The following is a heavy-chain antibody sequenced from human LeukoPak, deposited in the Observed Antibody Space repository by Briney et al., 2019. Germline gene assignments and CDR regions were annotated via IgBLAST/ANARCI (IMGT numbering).Heavy chain of an antibody. V-gene: IGHV1-18*01. D-gene: IGHD3-22*01. CDR1: GYTFTSYG. CDR2: ISAYNANT. Sequence: ASVNASCKASGYTFTSYGISWVRQAPGQGLEWMGWISAYNANTNYTKNSQGRVTIPTDTPTNTAYMQLSSLMSDDTAVYDGARMYYYVISGYCVHIFSRYYYCDLWERGTLDSVPS. CDR3: ARMYYYVISGYCVHIFSRYYYCDL. J-gene: IGHJ4*02.